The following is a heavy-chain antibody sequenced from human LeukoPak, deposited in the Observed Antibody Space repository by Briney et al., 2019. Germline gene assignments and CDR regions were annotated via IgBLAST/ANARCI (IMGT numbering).Heavy chain of an antibody. CDR3: AREELGVMFWFDP. CDR1: GGTFISYA. CDR2: MNPNSGNT. Sequence: ASVKVSCKASGGTFISYAINWVRQATGQGLEWPGWMNPNSGNTGYAQKFQGRVTMTRNTSISTAYMELSSLRSEDTAVYYCAREELGVMFWFDPWGQGTLVTVSS. J-gene: IGHJ5*02. V-gene: IGHV1-8*02. D-gene: IGHD3-16*01.